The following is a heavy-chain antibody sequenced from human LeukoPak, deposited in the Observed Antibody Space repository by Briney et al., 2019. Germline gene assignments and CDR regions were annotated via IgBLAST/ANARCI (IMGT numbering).Heavy chain of an antibody. D-gene: IGHD3-10*01. CDR3: AGPMVRGGRYFDY. V-gene: IGHV4-30-4*01. Sequence: PSETLSLTCTVSGGSISSGDYYWSWIRQPPGKGLEWIGYIYYSGSTYYNPSLKSRVTISVDTSKNQFSLKLSSVTAADTAVYYCAGPMVRGGRYFDYWGQGTLVTVSS. J-gene: IGHJ4*02. CDR1: GGSISSGDYY. CDR2: IYYSGST.